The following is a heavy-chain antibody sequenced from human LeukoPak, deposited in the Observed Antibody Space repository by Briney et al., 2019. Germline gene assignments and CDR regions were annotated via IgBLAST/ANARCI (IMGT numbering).Heavy chain of an antibody. CDR1: ALTFSRYA. V-gene: IGHV3-30*02. CDR3: AKDRGDGYPTHFDY. D-gene: IGHD5-24*01. CDR2: IRYDGSNK. Sequence: GRSLRLSSAAAALTFSRYAMHWVRQAQGKGLEWVAFIRYDGSNKYYADSVKGRFTISRDNSKTTLYLQMNSLRPEDTAVYYCAKDRGDGYPTHFDYWGQGTLVTVSS. J-gene: IGHJ4*02.